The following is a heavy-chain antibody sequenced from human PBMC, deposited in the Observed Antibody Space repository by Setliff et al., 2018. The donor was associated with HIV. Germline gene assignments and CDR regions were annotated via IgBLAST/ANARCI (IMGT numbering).Heavy chain of an antibody. D-gene: IGHD2-15*01. J-gene: IGHJ6*03. CDR2: IRYDGDNK. V-gene: IGHV3-30*02. Sequence: PGGSLRLSCAASGFTCSGYGMYWVRQAPGKGLEWVAFIRYDGDNKYYADSVKGRCTISRDNSKNTLYLQMNSLRAKDAAVYYCAKAFGYCSGGSCPVLMDVWGKGTTVTVS. CDR3: AKAFGYCSGGSCPVLMDV. CDR1: GFTCSGYG.